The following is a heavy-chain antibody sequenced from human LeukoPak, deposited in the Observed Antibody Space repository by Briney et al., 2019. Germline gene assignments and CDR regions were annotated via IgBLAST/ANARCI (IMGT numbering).Heavy chain of an antibody. CDR1: GFMFHDYA. J-gene: IGHJ4*02. CDR2: ISGDGGST. D-gene: IGHD6-19*01. V-gene: IGHV3-43*02. CDR3: VRESESSGWYDY. Sequence: GGSLRLSCAAPGFMFHDYAIHWVRQAPGKGLEWVSLISGDGGSTFYADSVKGRFTISRDNSKNSLYLQMSSLRSEDTALYYCVRESESSGWYDYWGQGTLVTVSS.